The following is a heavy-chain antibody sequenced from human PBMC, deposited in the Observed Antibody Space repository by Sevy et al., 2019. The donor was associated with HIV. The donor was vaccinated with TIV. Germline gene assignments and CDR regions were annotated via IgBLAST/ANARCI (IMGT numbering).Heavy chain of an antibody. CDR3: ARSGYDSSGYYSPYYYYYGMDV. D-gene: IGHD3-22*01. CDR1: GGSISSYY. V-gene: IGHV4-4*07. Sequence: SETLSLTCTVSGGSISSYYWSWIRQPAGKGLEWIGRIYTSGSTNYNPSLKSRVTMSVDTSKNQFSLKLSSVTAADTXXXYCARSGYDSSGYYSPYYYYYGMDVWGQGTTVTVSS. J-gene: IGHJ6*02. CDR2: IYTSGST.